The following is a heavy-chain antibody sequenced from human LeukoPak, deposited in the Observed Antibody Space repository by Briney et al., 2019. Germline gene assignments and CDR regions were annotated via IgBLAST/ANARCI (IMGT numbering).Heavy chain of an antibody. D-gene: IGHD4-17*01. V-gene: IGHV1-18*01. J-gene: IGHJ6*03. CDR3: ARGDGSHVYGDHDRYYYYYYMDV. Sequence: ASVKVSCKASGYTFTSYGISWVRQAPGQGLEWMRWISAYNGNTNYTQKLQGRVTMTTDTSTSTAYMELRSLRSDDTAVYYCARGDGSHVYGDHDRYYYYYYMDVWGKGTTVTVSS. CDR1: GYTFTSYG. CDR2: ISAYNGNT.